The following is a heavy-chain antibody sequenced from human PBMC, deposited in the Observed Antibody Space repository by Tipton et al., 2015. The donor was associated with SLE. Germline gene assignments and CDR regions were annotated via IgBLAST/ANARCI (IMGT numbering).Heavy chain of an antibody. CDR3: ARGRHIVVVIPGSRDYGLDV. CDR1: GGSFSGYY. CDR2: VHHSGST. Sequence: TLSLTCAVNGGSFSGYYWNWIRQTPGKGLEWIGEVHHSGSTNCNPSLKSRVTISVDTSNYQVSLNLSSVTAADTAVYYCARGRHIVVVIPGSRDYGLDVWGQGTTVTVSS. V-gene: IGHV4-34*01. J-gene: IGHJ6*02. D-gene: IGHD2-21*01.